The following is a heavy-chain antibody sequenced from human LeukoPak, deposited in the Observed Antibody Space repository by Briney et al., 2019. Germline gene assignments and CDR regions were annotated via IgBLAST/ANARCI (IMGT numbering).Heavy chain of an antibody. CDR3: VACRDNSRYSETFGF. V-gene: IGHV6-1*01. J-gene: IGHJ3*01. CDR2: TLYRSKWYN. D-gene: IGHD2-15*01. Sequence: SQTLSLTCAISGDSVSYNVAAWNWIRQSPSRGLEWLGRTLYRSKWYNDYAESVKSRITINPDTSKNQFTLQLKSVTPEDTAVYYCVACRDNSRYSETFGFWGQGTTVIVSS. CDR1: GDSVSYNVAA.